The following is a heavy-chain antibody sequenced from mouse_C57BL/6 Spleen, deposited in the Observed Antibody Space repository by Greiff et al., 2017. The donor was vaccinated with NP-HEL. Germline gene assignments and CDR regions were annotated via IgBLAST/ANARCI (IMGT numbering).Heavy chain of an antibody. CDR1: GYTFTSYW. V-gene: IGHV1-52*01. J-gene: IGHJ3*01. D-gene: IGHD5-1*01. CDR3: ARAPGEYALFSY. Sequence: QVQLQQPGAELVRPGSSVKLSCKASGYTFTSYWMHWVKQRPIQGLEWIGNIDPSDSETHYNQKFKDKATLTVDKSSSTAYMQLSSLTSEDSAVYFCARAPGEYALFSYSGPGTLVSVSA. CDR2: IDPSDSET.